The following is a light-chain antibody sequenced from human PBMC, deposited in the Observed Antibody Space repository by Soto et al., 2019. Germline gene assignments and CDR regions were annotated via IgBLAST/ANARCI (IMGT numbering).Light chain of an antibody. V-gene: IGKV3-11*01. Sequence: SPLTLSLSPRERASXSCRASQSVTSNLTWCQQRPGLAPRLLIYAASTRATGIPPRFSGSGSGTDFTLTANNLGPGAFAVCYSDQRNYEQVAFAQG. CDR3: DQRNYEQVA. CDR2: AAS. J-gene: IGKJ5*01. CDR1: QSVTSN.